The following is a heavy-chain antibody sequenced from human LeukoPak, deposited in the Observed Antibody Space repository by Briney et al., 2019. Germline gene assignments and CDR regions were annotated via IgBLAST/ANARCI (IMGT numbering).Heavy chain of an antibody. J-gene: IGHJ4*02. CDR3: ARMSAYDFWSGYYNFDY. V-gene: IGHV4-59*10. D-gene: IGHD3-3*01. Sequence: PSETLSLTCAVYGGSFSGYYWSWIRQPPGKGLEWIGRIYTGGKTHYNPSLKSRIAISRDTSKNQFSLKLTSVTAANTAVYYCARMSAYDFWSGYYNFDYWGQGTLVTVSS. CDR1: GGSFSGYY. CDR2: IYTGGKT.